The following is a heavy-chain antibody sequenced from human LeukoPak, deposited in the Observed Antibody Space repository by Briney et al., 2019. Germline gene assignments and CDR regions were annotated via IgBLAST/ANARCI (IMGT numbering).Heavy chain of an antibody. J-gene: IGHJ6*02. CDR2: VFFTGNT. V-gene: IGHV4-59*08. Sequence: SETLSLTCTVSGGSMSGAYWSWIRQPPGKGLEWIGYVFFTGNTNYNPSLGSRLTISVDTSRSQFSLKLNSVTAADTAVYYCARLRRPLGGTVYGMDVWGQGTTVTVSS. CDR3: ARLRRPLGGTVYGMDV. CDR1: GGSMSGAY. D-gene: IGHD1-1*01.